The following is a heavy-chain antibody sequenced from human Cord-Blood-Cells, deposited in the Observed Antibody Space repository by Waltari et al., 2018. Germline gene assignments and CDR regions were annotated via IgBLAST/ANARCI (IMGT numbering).Heavy chain of an antibody. CDR3: AREGVMSSGWITDY. Sequence: QVQLQESGPGLVKPSETLSLTCTVSGGSISSYYWSWIRQPPGKGMEWIGYIYYSGSTNYNPPLKSRVTISVDTSKNQFSLKLSSVTAADTAVYYCAREGVMSSGWITDYWGQGTLVTVSS. CDR1: GGSISSYY. D-gene: IGHD6-19*01. J-gene: IGHJ4*02. CDR2: IYYSGST. V-gene: IGHV4-59*01.